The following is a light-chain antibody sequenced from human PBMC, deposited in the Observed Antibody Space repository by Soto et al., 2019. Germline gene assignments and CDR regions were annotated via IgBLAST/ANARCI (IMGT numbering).Light chain of an antibody. CDR3: QKYDTSPRK. V-gene: IGKV3-20*01. CDR1: QSLSSGY. Sequence: EIVLTQSPVTLSLSPGERATLSCSASQSLSSGYLAWYQQKPGQAPRILIYAASSRATGIPDRFSGSGSGTDFSLTINRLEPEDSAVYYCQKYDTSPRKFGQGTKVDIK. J-gene: IGKJ1*01. CDR2: AAS.